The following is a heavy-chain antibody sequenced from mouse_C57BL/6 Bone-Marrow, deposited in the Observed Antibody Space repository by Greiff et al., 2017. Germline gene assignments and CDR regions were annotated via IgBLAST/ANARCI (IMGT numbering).Heavy chain of an antibody. CDR2: IDPENGDT. V-gene: IGHV14-4*01. CDR3: TRIAY. CDR1: GFNIKDDY. J-gene: IGHJ3*01. Sequence: EVKLMESGAELVRPGASVKLSCTASGFNIKDDYMHWVKQRPEQGLEWIGWIDPENGDTEYASKFQGKATITVDTSSNTAYLQLSSLTSEDTAVDYYTRIAYWGEGTLVTVSA.